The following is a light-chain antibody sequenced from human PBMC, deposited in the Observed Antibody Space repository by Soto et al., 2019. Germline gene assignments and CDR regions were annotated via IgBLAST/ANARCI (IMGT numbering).Light chain of an antibody. V-gene: IGKV1-39*01. CDR3: QLSYSTPRIP. CDR2: AAS. Sequence: DIQLTQSPSSLSASKGDKVTISCRASQSISSYLNWYQQKPGKAPKLLIYAASSLQSGVPSRFSGSGSGTDFTLTISSLQPEDFATCYWQLSYSTPRIPCGGGTKVDIK. J-gene: IGKJ4*01. CDR1: QSISSY.